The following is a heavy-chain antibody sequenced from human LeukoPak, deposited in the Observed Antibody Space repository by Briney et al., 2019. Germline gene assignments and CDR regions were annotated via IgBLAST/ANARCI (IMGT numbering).Heavy chain of an antibody. CDR2: IWYDGSNK. D-gene: IGHD1-26*01. CDR3: ARESSGSYYRGAFDI. Sequence: GGSLRLSCAASGFTFSSYGMHWVRQAPGKGLEWVAVIWYDGSNKYYADSVKGRFTISRDNSKNTLYLQMNSLRAEDTAVYYCARESSGSYYRGAFDIWGQGTMVTVSS. J-gene: IGHJ3*02. V-gene: IGHV3-33*01. CDR1: GFTFSSYG.